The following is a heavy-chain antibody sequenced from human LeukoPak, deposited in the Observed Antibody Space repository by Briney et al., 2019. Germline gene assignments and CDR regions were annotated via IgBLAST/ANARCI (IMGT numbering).Heavy chain of an antibody. CDR1: GFPFSNYA. V-gene: IGHV3-30*04. CDR3: ARDPAKGAATYFDY. Sequence: PGRSLRLSCTASGFPFSNYAMNWVRQTPGKGLEGVALISFDGAKIYCADSVKGRFTISRDNSKNTLFLQMNSLTVEDTAVYYCARDPAKGAATYFDYWGQGTLVTVS. CDR2: ISFDGAKI. D-gene: IGHD2-15*01. J-gene: IGHJ4*02.